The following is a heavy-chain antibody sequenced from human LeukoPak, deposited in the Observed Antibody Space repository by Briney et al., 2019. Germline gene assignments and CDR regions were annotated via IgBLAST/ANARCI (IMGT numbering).Heavy chain of an antibody. J-gene: IGHJ4*02. CDR3: AKGPWYSSSSDEDY. CDR1: GFTFSSYD. D-gene: IGHD6-6*01. CDR2: IWYDGSKK. Sequence: PGGSLRLSCAASGFTFSSYDMHWVRQAPGKGQEWVAVIWYDGSKKDYADSVKGRFTISRDNSKDTLYLQMNSLRAEDTAVYYCAKGPWYSSSSDEDYWGQGTLVTVSS. V-gene: IGHV3-30*02.